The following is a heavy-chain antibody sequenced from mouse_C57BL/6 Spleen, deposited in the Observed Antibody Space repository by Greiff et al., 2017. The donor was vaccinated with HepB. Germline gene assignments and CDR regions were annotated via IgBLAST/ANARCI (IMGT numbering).Heavy chain of an antibody. J-gene: IGHJ3*01. CDR1: GYSFTGYY. Sequence: VQLQQSGPELVKPGASVKISCKASGYSFTGYYMNWVKQSPEKSLEWIGEINPSTGGTTYNQKFKAKATLTVDKSSSTAYMQLKSLTSEDSAVYYCTLQLAWFAYWGQGTLVTVSA. CDR2: INPSTGGT. CDR3: TLQLAWFAY. D-gene: IGHD1-3*01. V-gene: IGHV1-42*01.